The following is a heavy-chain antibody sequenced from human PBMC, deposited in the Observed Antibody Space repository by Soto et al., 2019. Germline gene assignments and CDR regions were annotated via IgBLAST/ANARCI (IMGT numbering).Heavy chain of an antibody. CDR2: INPNSGGT. CDR1: GYTFTGYY. D-gene: IGHD6-19*01. J-gene: IGHJ4*02. Sequence: ASVKVSCKASGYTFTGYYMHWVRQAPGQGLEWMGWINPNSGGTNYAQKFQGRVTMTRDTSISTAYMELSRLRSDDTAAYYCARVGIAVAGVFGYWGQGTLVTVSS. CDR3: ARVGIAVAGVFGY. V-gene: IGHV1-2*02.